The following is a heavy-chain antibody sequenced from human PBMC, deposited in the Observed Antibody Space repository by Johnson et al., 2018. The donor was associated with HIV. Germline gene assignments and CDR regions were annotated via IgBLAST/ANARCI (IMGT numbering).Heavy chain of an antibody. CDR3: ARDEDDYGASGAFDI. V-gene: IGHV3-30*03. J-gene: IGHJ3*02. CDR1: GFTFSSYG. Sequence: QVQLVESGGGVVQPGRSLRLSCAASGFTFSSYGMHWVRQAPGKGLEWVAVISYDGSNKYYADSVKGRFTSSRDNSKNTLYLQMNSLRAEDTAVYYCARDEDDYGASGAFDIWGQGTMVTVSS. CDR2: ISYDGSNK. D-gene: IGHD4-17*01.